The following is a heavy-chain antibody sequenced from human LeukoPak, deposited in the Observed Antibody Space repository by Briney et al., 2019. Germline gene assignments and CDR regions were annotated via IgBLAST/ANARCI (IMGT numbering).Heavy chain of an antibody. J-gene: IGHJ4*02. CDR2: ISRGGGTT. V-gene: IGHV3-23*01. CDR3: AKTSRAYSNYDSPFDY. D-gene: IGHD5-12*01. Sequence: QAGGSLRLSCAASGFTFSSYVMSWVRQAPGKGLEWVSAISRGGGTTYYADSVKGRFTISRDNSKNTLYLQMTSLRAEDTAVYYCAKTSRAYSNYDSPFDYWGQGTLVTVSS. CDR1: GFTFSSYV.